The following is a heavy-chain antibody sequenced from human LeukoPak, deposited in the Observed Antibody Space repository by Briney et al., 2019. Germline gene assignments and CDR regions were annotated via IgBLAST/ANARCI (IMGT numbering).Heavy chain of an antibody. Sequence: ASVKASCKASGYTFTSYDINWVRQATGQGLEWMGWMNPNSGNTGYAQKFQGRVTITRNTSISTAYMELSSLRSEDTAVYYCARGPTPSSSWYVGFDYWGQGTLVTVSS. CDR3: ARGPTPSSSWYVGFDY. D-gene: IGHD6-13*01. V-gene: IGHV1-8*03. CDR2: MNPNSGNT. J-gene: IGHJ4*02. CDR1: GYTFTSYD.